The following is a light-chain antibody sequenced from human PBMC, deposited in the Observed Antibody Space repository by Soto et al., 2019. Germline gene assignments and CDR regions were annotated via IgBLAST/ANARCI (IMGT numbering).Light chain of an antibody. Sequence: IVLTQSPDTLSLSPGERATLSCRASQSVSSNNLAWYPQRPGQSPRVVIYGASPRATGIPERFSGSGSGTDLTLTISRLEPEDFAVYSCQQYGRSPFTFGPGTKVDIK. J-gene: IGKJ3*01. CDR1: QSVSSNN. CDR2: GAS. CDR3: QQYGRSPFT. V-gene: IGKV3-20*01.